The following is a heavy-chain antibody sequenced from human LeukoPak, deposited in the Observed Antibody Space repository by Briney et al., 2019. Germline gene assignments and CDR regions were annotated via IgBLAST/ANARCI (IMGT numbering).Heavy chain of an antibody. D-gene: IGHD3-10*01. CDR3: AEEFMVRGVMDY. CDR2: ISGSGGST. V-gene: IGHV3-23*01. Sequence: QSGGSLRLSCAASGFTFSSYAMSWVRQAPGKGLEWVSAISGSGGSTYYADSVKGRFTISRDNSKNTLYLQMNSLRAEDTAVYYCAEEFMVRGVMDYWGQGTLVTVSS. J-gene: IGHJ4*02. CDR1: GFTFSSYA.